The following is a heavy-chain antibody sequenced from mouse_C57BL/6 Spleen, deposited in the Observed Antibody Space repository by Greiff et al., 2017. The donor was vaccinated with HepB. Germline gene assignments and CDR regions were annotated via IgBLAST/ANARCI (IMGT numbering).Heavy chain of an antibody. CDR2: IHPNSGST. Sequence: VQLKQPGAELVKPGASVKLSCKASGYTFTSYWMHWVKQRPGQGLEWIGMIHPNSGSTNYNEKFKSKATLTVDKSSSTAYMQLSSLTSEDSAVYYCAREDDRAMDYWGQGTSVTVSS. D-gene: IGHD2-3*01. CDR3: AREDDRAMDY. V-gene: IGHV1-64*01. CDR1: GYTFTSYW. J-gene: IGHJ4*01.